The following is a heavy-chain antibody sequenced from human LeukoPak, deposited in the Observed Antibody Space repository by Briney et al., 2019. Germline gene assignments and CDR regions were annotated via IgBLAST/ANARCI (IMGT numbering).Heavy chain of an antibody. V-gene: IGHV3-7*01. D-gene: IGHD6-19*01. Sequence: GGSLRLSCAASGFTFSTYWMSWVRQAPGKGQEWVANIKQDGSEKYDLDSVKGRFTISRDNAKNSMYLQMNSLRAEDTAVYFCTREAAAGIDYWGQGTLVTVSS. J-gene: IGHJ4*02. CDR1: GFTFSTYW. CDR2: IKQDGSEK. CDR3: TREAAAGIDY.